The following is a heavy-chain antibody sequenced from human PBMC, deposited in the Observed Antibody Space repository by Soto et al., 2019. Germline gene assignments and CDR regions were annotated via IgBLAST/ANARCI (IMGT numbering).Heavy chain of an antibody. CDR3: AKEDDLWTNGHFNI. J-gene: IGHJ3*02. V-gene: IGHV3-23*01. D-gene: IGHD3-3*01. CDR1: GFTFSSYD. Sequence: EVQLLESGGGWVQPGGSLRLSCAASGFTFSSYDMSWVRQAPGKGLEWVSAISGSGGSAFYAYSVKGRFTISRDNSKITLYAQMNSLRREDTAIYYCAKEDDLWTNGHFNIWGQGTLVTVSS. CDR2: ISGSGGSA.